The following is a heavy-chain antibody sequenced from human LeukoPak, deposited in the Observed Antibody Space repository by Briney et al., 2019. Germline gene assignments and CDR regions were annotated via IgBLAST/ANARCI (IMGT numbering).Heavy chain of an antibody. D-gene: IGHD2-15*01. Sequence: SVKVSCKASGGTFSSYAISWVRQAPGQGLEWMGRIIPIFGTANYAQKFQGRVTITTDESTSTAYMELSSLRSEDTAVYYCARDSSCSGGSCSETDTDYWGQGTLVTVSS. CDR3: ARDSSCSGGSCSETDTDY. CDR1: GGTFSSYA. J-gene: IGHJ4*02. V-gene: IGHV1-69*05. CDR2: IIPIFGTA.